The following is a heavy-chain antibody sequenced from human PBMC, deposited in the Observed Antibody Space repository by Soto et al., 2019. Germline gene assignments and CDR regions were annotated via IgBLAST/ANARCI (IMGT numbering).Heavy chain of an antibody. CDR1: VWSSGTYY. V-gene: IGHV4-34*01. D-gene: IGHD3-10*01. CDR2: INDSGST. J-gene: IGHJ6*03. CDR3: AGLRAYYYYMDV. Sequence: TLSLTCAVYVWSSGTYYWTWIRQPPGKGLEWIGEINDSGSTNHNPSLKSRVTISVDTSKNQFSLRLSSVTAADTAVYYCAGLRAYYYYMDVWGKGTTVTVSS.